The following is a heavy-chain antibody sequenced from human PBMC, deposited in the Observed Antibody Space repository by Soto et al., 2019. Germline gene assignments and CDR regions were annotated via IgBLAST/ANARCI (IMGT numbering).Heavy chain of an antibody. CDR1: GFIFSNAW. D-gene: IGHD3-16*01. CDR3: TTDSYMTTVIVRFDY. Sequence: GGSRRLSCAASGFIFSNAWINWVRQAPGNGLEWVGRIKSKVDGGTSDFAAPVKDRFAISRDDSKNIVYLEMNGLKTEDTAMYYCTTDSYMTTVIVRFDYWGHGTQVTVSS. V-gene: IGHV3-15*07. J-gene: IGHJ4*01. CDR2: IKSKVDGGTS.